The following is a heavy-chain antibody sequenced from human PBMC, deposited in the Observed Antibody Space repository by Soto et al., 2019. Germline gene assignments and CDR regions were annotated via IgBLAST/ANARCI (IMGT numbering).Heavy chain of an antibody. Sequence: SLRLSCAASRLTFCNSYMTWIFQATGKGLEWLSSISTSSDYIYYADSMKGRFAISRDNAKNSLYLQMNSLRAEDTAVYYSARGRSWPYYFDFWGQGTLVTVSS. CDR3: ARGRSWPYYFDF. CDR1: RLTFCNSY. CDR2: ISTSSDYI. J-gene: IGHJ4*02. V-gene: IGHV3-11*06.